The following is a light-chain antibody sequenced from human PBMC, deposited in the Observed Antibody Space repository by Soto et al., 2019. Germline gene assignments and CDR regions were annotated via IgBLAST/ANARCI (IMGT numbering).Light chain of an antibody. V-gene: IGKV3-20*01. CDR2: GAS. J-gene: IGKJ4*01. CDR3: QQYDSSPLT. CDR1: QSVSSSY. Sequence: EIVLTQSPGTLSLSPGDRATLSCRARQSVSSSYLAWYQQKPGQAPRLLIYGASSRATGIPDRFSGSGSGTDFTLTISTLEPEDFAVYYCQQYDSSPLTFGGGTKVEIK.